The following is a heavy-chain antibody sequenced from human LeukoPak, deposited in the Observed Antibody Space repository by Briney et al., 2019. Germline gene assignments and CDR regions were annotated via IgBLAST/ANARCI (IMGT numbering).Heavy chain of an antibody. CDR3: AKEMGVVLMVYALDY. V-gene: IGHV3-23*01. D-gene: IGHD2-8*01. J-gene: IGHJ4*02. Sequence: PGGSLRLSCAASGFTFSNSAMTWIRQLPGKGLEWVSAISGSGGSTYYADSVKGRFTISRDNSKSTLSLQMNSLRAEDTAVYYCAKEMGVVLMVYALDYWGQGNLVTVSS. CDR1: GFTFSNSA. CDR2: ISGSGGST.